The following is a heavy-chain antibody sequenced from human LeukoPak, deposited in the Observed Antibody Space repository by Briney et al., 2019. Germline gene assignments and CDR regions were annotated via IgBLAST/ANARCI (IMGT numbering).Heavy chain of an antibody. CDR3: ARGRTRVTDAFDI. J-gene: IGHJ3*02. CDR1: GFIFSSYS. Sequence: GGSLRLSCAASGFIFSSYSMNWVRQAPGKGLEWVSYINRTSGTMYYADSVKGRFTISRDNAKNLLSLQMSSLRAEDTAIYYCARGRTRVTDAFDIWGQGTMVTVSS. CDR2: INRTSGTM. D-gene: IGHD5-18*01. V-gene: IGHV3-48*04.